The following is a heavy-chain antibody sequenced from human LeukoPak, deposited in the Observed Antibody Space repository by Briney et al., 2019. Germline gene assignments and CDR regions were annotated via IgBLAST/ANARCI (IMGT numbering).Heavy chain of an antibody. CDR1: GVSISSSSYY. CDR2: IYYSGST. Sequence: TSETLSLTCTVSGVSISSSSYYWGWIRQPPGKGLEWIGTIYYSGSTYYNPSLKSRVTISVDTSKNQFSLKLRSVTAADTAVYYCARQNGDYTLGYWGQGTLVTVSS. D-gene: IGHD4-17*01. J-gene: IGHJ4*02. CDR3: ARQNGDYTLGY. V-gene: IGHV4-39*01.